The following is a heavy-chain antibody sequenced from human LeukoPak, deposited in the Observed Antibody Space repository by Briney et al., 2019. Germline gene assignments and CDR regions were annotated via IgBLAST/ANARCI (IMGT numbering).Heavy chain of an antibody. Sequence: ASVKVSCKASGYTFTSYGISWVRPAPGQGLEWMGWISAYNGNTNYAQKLRGRVTMTTDTSTSTAYMELRSLRSDDTAVYYCARDRSSWPKNNWSDPWGQGTLVTVSS. D-gene: IGHD6-13*01. V-gene: IGHV1-18*01. J-gene: IGHJ5*02. CDR1: GYTFTSYG. CDR2: ISAYNGNT. CDR3: ARDRSSWPKNNWSDP.